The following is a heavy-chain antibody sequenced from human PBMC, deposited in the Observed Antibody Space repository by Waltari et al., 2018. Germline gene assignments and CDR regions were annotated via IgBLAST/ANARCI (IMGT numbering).Heavy chain of an antibody. CDR2: INYIGTR. V-gene: IGHV4-38-2*01. CDR1: DYSIINGYY. CDR3: GRLGGSMTTYQTFRDH. Sequence: RESGPGLVRTSETLSLNCDVSDYSIINGYYWGWIRQPPGKGLEWLASINYIGTRYINPSFESRVTISVDTSSNQFSLQLHSVTAADTSVYFCGRLGGSMTTYQTFRDHWGQGILVNVSS. J-gene: IGHJ5*02. D-gene: IGHD2-21*01.